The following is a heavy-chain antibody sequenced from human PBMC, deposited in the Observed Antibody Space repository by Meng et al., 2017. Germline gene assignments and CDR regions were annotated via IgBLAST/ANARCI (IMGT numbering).Heavy chain of an antibody. CDR2: TSGSGGST. V-gene: IGHV3-23*01. CDR3: AKRSITGTTPNYYYGMDA. CDR1: GFTFSSYA. J-gene: IGHJ6*02. Sequence: GESLKISCAASGFTFSSYAMSWVRQAPGKGLEWVSATSGSGGSTYYADSVKGRFTISRDNSKNTLYLQMSSLRAEDTAVYYCAKRSITGTTPNYYYGMDAWGQGTMVTVSS. D-gene: IGHD1/OR15-1a*01.